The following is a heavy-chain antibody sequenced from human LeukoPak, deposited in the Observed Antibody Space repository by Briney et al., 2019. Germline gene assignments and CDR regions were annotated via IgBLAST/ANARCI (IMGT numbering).Heavy chain of an antibody. CDR3: ARESVITFGGDPKYYFDY. CDR2: INPNSGGT. D-gene: IGHD3-16*01. CDR1: AYTFTDNY. J-gene: IGHJ4*02. Sequence: GASVKVSCKASAYTFTDNYIHWVRQAPGQGLEWMGWINPNSGGTNYAQKFQGRVTMTRDTSISTAYMELSRLRSDDTAVYYCARESVITFGGDPKYYFDYWGQGTLVTVSS. V-gene: IGHV1-2*02.